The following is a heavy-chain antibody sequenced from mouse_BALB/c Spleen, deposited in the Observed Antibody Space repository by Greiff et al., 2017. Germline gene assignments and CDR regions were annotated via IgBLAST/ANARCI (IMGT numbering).Heavy chain of an antibody. J-gene: IGHJ1*01. CDR3: ARVRGSSSYFDV. V-gene: IGHV5-4*02. D-gene: IGHD1-1*01. CDR2: ISDGGSYT. Sequence: SLEWVATISDGGSYTYYPDSVKGRFTISRDNAKNNLYLQMSSLKSEDTAMYYCARVRGSSSYFDVWGAGTTVTVSS.